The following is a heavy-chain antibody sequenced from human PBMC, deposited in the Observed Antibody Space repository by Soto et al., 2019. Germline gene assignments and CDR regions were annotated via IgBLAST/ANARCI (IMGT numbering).Heavy chain of an antibody. CDR2: ISSSSSTI. CDR1: GFTFSSYS. Sequence: EMQLVESGGGLVQPGGSLRLSCAASGFTFSSYSMNWVRQAPGKGLEWVSYISSSSSTIYYADSVKGRCTISRDNAKNSLYLQVNRLRDEDTAVYYCARPEYSISSYGMDVWGQGTTVTVSS. V-gene: IGHV3-48*02. CDR3: ARPEYSISSYGMDV. D-gene: IGHD6-6*01. J-gene: IGHJ6*02.